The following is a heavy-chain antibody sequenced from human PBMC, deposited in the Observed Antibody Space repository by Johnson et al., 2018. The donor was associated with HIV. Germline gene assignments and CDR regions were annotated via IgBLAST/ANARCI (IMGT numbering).Heavy chain of an antibody. Sequence: EVQLVESGGGVVQPGGSLRLSCAASGFTFSSYAMHWVRQAPGKGLEWVSGISGNSGSIGYADSVKGRFTISRDNAKNTLYLQMSSLRTEDTAVYYCARGDGVTSAFDIWGQGTEVTVSS. CDR2: ISGNSGSI. V-gene: IGHV3-9*01. J-gene: IGHJ3*02. CDR3: ARGDGVTSAFDI. D-gene: IGHD1-1*01. CDR1: GFTFSSYA.